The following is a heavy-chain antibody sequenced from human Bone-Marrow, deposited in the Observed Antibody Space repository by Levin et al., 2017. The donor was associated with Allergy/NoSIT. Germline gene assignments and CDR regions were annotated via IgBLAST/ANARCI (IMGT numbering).Heavy chain of an antibody. Sequence: SETLSLTCTVSGGSISSYYWSWIRQSPGKGLEWIGYIYSTGSTNYNPSLKSRVTISVDTSKNQFSLQLSSVTAADTAVYYCARDGLGRGDPFDYWGQGTLVTVSP. CDR3: ARDGLGRGDPFDY. CDR2: IYSTGST. V-gene: IGHV4-59*01. D-gene: IGHD3/OR15-3a*01. J-gene: IGHJ4*02. CDR1: GGSISSYY.